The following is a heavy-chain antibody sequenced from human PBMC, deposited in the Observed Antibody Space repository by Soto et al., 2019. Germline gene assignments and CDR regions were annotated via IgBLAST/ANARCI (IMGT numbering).Heavy chain of an antibody. CDR1: GDSIRSGGYY. J-gene: IGHJ5*02. CDR3: ARRGYTGYDVWFDP. D-gene: IGHD5-12*01. V-gene: IGHV4-31*11. CDR2: IHYSGST. Sequence: SETLSLTCAVSGDSIRSGGYYWTWIRQHPGKGLEWIGYIHYSGSTYYNPSLRSRLSLSVDTSKNQFSLKLTSVTAADTAVYYCARRGYTGYDVWFDPWGQGTLVTVS.